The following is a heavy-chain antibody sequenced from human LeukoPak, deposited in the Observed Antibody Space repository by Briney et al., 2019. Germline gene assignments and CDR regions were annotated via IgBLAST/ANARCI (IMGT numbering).Heavy chain of an antibody. CDR1: GFTVSSYW. J-gene: IGHJ4*02. D-gene: IGHD5-18*01. CDR2: IKQDGSEK. CDR3: ARSRLWFDY. V-gene: IGHV3-7*01. Sequence: GGSLRLSCAASGFTVSSYWMSWVRQAPGKGLEWVANIKQDGSEKYYVDSVKGRFTISRDSAKNSLYLQMNSLRAEDTAVYYCARSRLWFDYWGQGTLVTVSS.